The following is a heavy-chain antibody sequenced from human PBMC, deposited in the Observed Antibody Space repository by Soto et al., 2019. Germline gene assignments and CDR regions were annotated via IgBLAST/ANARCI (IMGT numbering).Heavy chain of an antibody. CDR2: IIPIFGTA. V-gene: IGHV1-69*01. Sequence: QVQLVQSGAEVKKPGSSVKVSCKASGGTFSSYAISWVRQAPGQGLEWMGGIIPIFGTANYAQKFQGRVTITADESTSTDYMELSSLRAEDTAVYYCAREYCGGDGYFLNWFDPWGQGTLVTVSS. CDR1: GGTFSSYA. D-gene: IGHD2-21*02. J-gene: IGHJ5*02. CDR3: AREYCGGDGYFLNWFDP.